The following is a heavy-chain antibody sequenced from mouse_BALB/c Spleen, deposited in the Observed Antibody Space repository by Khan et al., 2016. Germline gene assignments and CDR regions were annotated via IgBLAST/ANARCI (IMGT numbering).Heavy chain of an antibody. Sequence: EVKLEVSGGGLVQPGGSVKLSCTASGISFSDAWMDWVRQSPEKGLEWVAEIRGEANNHATYYAESVKWIFTISRDDSKSSVYLQMNSLRVEDTGIYYCVDYDDDGFAYWGQGTLVTVSA. CDR2: IRGEANNHAT. J-gene: IGHJ3*01. V-gene: IGHV6-6*01. CDR3: VDYDDDGFAY. CDR1: GISFSDAW. D-gene: IGHD2-4*01.